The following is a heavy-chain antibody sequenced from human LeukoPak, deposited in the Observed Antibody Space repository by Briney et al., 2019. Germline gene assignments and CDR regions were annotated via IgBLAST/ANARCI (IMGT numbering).Heavy chain of an antibody. CDR1: GYTVTGYY. CDR2: INPNSGGT. D-gene: IGHD5-12*01. CDR3: ARMDIVATRAFGI. J-gene: IGHJ3*02. Sequence: SVKVSCKASGYTVTGYYMHWVRQAPGKGIEWMGWINPNSGGTNYAQKFQGRVTMTRDTSISTAYMELSRLRSDDTAVYYCARMDIVATRAFGIWGQGTMVTVSS. V-gene: IGHV1-2*02.